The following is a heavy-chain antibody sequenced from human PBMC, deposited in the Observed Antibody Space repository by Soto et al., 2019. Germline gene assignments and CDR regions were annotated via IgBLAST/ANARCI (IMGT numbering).Heavy chain of an antibody. CDR3: ARDRRYYDGSGSLPLYY. J-gene: IGHJ4*02. Sequence: QVQLVQSGAEVKKPGASVKVSCKASGYTFTSYGISWVRQAPGQGLEWMGWISAYNGNTNYAQKLQGRVTMTTDTSTSIAYMERRSLRSDDTAVYYCARDRRYYDGSGSLPLYYWGQGTLVTVSS. V-gene: IGHV1-18*01. D-gene: IGHD3-10*01. CDR1: GYTFTSYG. CDR2: ISAYNGNT.